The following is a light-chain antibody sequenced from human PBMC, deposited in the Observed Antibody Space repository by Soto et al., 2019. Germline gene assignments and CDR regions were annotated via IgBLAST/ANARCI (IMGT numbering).Light chain of an antibody. Sequence: IHTTTCPASMNASALDQATTTRRDSQRMSSWLAWDQQKPGKALKFLIYKASSLESGVPSRFSGSGSGTEFTLTISSLQPDDFATYYCQQYNSYSRTAGQGTKVDI. CDR3: QQYNSYSRT. V-gene: IGKV1-5*03. CDR1: QRMSSW. CDR2: KAS. J-gene: IGKJ1*01.